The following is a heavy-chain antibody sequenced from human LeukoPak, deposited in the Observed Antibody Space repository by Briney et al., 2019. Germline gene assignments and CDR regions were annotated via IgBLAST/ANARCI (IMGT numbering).Heavy chain of an antibody. D-gene: IGHD2-2*01. CDR2: IRVNGGST. J-gene: IGHJ4*03. Sequence: GGCLRLSCAASGFTFSNYDMNWARQAPGKGLEWVSGIRVNGGSTYYADSVKGRFTISRDNSKNTLYLQMNSLRVDDTAVYYCAKGRADASTFDYWGHGTLGTISS. CDR3: AKGRADASTFDY. CDR1: GFTFSNYD. V-gene: IGHV3-23*01.